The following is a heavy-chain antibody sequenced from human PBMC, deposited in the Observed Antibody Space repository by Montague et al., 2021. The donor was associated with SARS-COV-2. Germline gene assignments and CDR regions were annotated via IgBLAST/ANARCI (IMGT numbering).Heavy chain of an antibody. V-gene: IGHV4-61*02. J-gene: IGHJ5*02. CDR3: ARDGYSSGWNGLHWFDP. Sequence: TLSLTCTVSIGSISSSSYYWSWIRQPAGKGLEWIGRIYTSGSTNYDPSLKSRVTISVDTSKNQFSLKLSSVTAADTAVYYCARDGYSSGWNGLHWFDPWGQGTLVTVSS. CDR1: IGSISSSSYY. D-gene: IGHD6-25*01. CDR2: IYTSGST.